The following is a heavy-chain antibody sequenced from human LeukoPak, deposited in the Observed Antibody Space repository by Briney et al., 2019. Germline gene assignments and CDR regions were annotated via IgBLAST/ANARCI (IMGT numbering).Heavy chain of an antibody. J-gene: IGHJ4*02. D-gene: IGHD5-12*01. CDR3: ARGKYGGYFIDY. CDR1: GFTFTTHW. Sequence: GGSLRLSCAASGFTFTTHWIHWVRQAPGKGLVWVSRIKPDGSDTNYADSVKSRFTISRDNAKNTVYLQMNSLRAEDTAVYYCARGKYGGYFIDYWGQGTLVTVSS. V-gene: IGHV3-74*01. CDR2: IKPDGSDT.